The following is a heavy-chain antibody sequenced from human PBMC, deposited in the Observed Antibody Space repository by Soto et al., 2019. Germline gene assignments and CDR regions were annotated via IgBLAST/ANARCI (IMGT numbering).Heavy chain of an antibody. J-gene: IGHJ4*02. V-gene: IGHV1-69*13. CDR3: AREVVRSTAGDS. CDR2: IIPIFTRT. CDR1: GGTFSTSS. D-gene: IGHD2-15*01. Sequence: SVKVSCKASGGTFSTSSFVWVRQGPGQGLEWMGGIIPIFTRTNFAQKFQGRVTFSADESTRTTYMELRSLTSEETAIYYCAREVVRSTAGDSWGQGTLVTVSS.